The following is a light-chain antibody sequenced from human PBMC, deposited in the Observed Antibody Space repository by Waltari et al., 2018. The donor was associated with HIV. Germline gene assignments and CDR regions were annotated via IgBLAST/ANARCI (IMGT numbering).Light chain of an antibody. J-gene: IGLJ3*02. CDR3: VLYVGSGIWV. CDR2: NTH. Sequence: QPVVTHESSFSVSQGGRVTLSSRLSSAAVPVTSPPRWYQQTPRHAPRTLIYNTHTRSTGVPDRFSGSILGNKAARTISGAQADDECDYHCVLYVGSGIWVFGGGTKLTVL. CDR1: SAAVPVTSP. V-gene: IGLV8-61*01.